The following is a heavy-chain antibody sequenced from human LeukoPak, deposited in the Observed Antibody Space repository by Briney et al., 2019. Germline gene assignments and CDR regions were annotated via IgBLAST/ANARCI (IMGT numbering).Heavy chain of an antibody. J-gene: IGHJ4*02. V-gene: IGHV3-30-3*01. CDR1: GFTFSSYT. CDR2: MSYDGSNK. CDR3: ARDAYDFWSSYYSTYYFDY. Sequence: GGSLRLSCAASGFTFSSYTMHWVRQAPGKGLEWVAVMSYDGSNKYYADSVKGRFTISRDNSKNTLYLQMNSLRVEDTAVYYCARDAYDFWSSYYSTYYFDYWGQGTLVTVSS. D-gene: IGHD3-3*01.